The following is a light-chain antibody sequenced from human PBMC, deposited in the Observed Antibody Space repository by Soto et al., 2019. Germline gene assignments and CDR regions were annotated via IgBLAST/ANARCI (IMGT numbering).Light chain of an antibody. V-gene: IGLV2-14*01. CDR2: EVS. Sequence: QSALTQPASVSGSDGQSITISCTGTSSDVGGYNYVSWYQQRPGKAPKLMIFEVSNRPSGVSNRFSGSKSGNTASLTISGLQTEDEADYYCSSYTGSSTLYVFGTGTKVTVL. CDR1: SSDVGGYNY. J-gene: IGLJ1*01. CDR3: SSYTGSSTLYV.